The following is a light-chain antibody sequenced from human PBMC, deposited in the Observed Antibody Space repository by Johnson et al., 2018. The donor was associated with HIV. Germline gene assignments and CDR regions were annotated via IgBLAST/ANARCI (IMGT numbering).Light chain of an antibody. CDR2: DNN. CDR3: GTWDSSLSAFYV. J-gene: IGLJ1*01. CDR1: SSNIGNNY. Sequence: QSVLTQPPSVSAAPGQKVTISCSGSSSNIGNNYVSWYQQLPGTAPKLLIYDNNKRPSGSPDRFSGSKSGTPATLGITGLQTGDEADHYCGTWDSSLSAFYVFGTGTKVTVL. V-gene: IGLV1-51*01.